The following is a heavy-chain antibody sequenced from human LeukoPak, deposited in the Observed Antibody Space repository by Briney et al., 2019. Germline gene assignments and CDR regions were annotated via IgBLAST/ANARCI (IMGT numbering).Heavy chain of an antibody. CDR1: GGSLSRYA. D-gene: IGHD1-1*01. CDR3: ATDMWRGNWNTNNWFDP. J-gene: IGHJ5*02. Sequence: SSVKVPCKDSGGSLSRYAIIWLGLAPPLPLEWTGMIIPILVLSNYAQKFVGRVTITADQATSTAYMELSSLRSEETAVYYCATDMWRGNWNTNNWFDPWGQGTLVTVSS. V-gene: IGHV1-69*04. CDR2: IIPILVLS.